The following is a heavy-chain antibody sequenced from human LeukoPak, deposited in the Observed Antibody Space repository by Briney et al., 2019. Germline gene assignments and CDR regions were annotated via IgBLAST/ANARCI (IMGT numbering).Heavy chain of an antibody. V-gene: IGHV1-2*02. CDR2: INPKSGGT. Sequence: GASVRVSCTASGYSFTGYYIHWVRQAPGQGLEWMGWINPKSGGTDSAEKFEGRVTMTRDTSIRTSFLELGRLKSDDTAVYYCTREPGANYDPGAFDVWGQGTMVTVSS. CDR3: TREPGANYDPGAFDV. D-gene: IGHD3-3*01. CDR1: GYSFTGYY. J-gene: IGHJ3*01.